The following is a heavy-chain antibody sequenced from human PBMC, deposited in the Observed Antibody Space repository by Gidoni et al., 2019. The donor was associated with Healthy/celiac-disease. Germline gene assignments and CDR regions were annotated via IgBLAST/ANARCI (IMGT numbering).Heavy chain of an antibody. CDR3: ARGLGDWRAFDI. CDR1: GYTFIGYS. J-gene: IGHJ3*02. CDR2: INPNRGGT. Sequence: QVQLVQSGAEVKKPGASVKVSCKAAGYTFIGYSIHWVLQASGQGLEWMGWINPNRGGTKYAQKFQGWVTMTRDTSISTAYVEVRRLRSDDTAFYYCARGLGDWRAFDIWGQGTMVTVSS. V-gene: IGHV1-2*04. D-gene: IGHD2-21*01.